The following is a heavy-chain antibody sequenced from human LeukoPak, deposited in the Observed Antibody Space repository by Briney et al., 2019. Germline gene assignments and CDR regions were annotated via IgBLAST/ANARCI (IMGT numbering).Heavy chain of an antibody. J-gene: IGHJ4*02. Sequence: GGSLRLSCAASGFTFDDYAMHWVRQAPGKGLEWVSLISGDGGSTYYADSVKGRFTISRDNSKNSLYLQMNSLRTEDTALYYCAKSWHKCVVVTAVPDYWGQGTLVTVSS. V-gene: IGHV3-43*02. CDR1: GFTFDDYA. D-gene: IGHD2-21*02. CDR3: AKSWHKCVVVTAVPDY. CDR2: ISGDGGST.